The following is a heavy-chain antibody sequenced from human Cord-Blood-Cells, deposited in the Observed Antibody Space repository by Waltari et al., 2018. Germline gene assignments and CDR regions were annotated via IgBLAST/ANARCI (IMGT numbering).Heavy chain of an antibody. CDR2: ISYDGSNK. V-gene: IGHV3-30-3*01. CDR3: ARDGRYSSSYYFDY. J-gene: IGHJ4*02. D-gene: IGHD6-6*01. Sequence: QVQLVESGGGVVQPGRSLRLSCAASGFTFSSYARHWVRQATGKGLEWVAVISYDGSNKYYADSVKGRFTISRDNSKNTLYLQMNSLRAEDTAVYYCARDGRYSSSYYFDYWGQGTLVTVSS. CDR1: GFTFSSYA.